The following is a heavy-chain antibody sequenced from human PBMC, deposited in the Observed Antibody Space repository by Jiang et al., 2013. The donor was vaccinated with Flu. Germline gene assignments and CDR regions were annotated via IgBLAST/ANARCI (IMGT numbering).Heavy chain of an antibody. Sequence: SSYYWGWIRQPPGKGLEWIGSIYYSGSTYYNPSLKSRVTISVDTSKNQFSLKLSSVTAADTAVYYCARHKGEYQLFDYWGQGTLVTVSS. D-gene: IGHD2-2*01. CDR1: SSYY. J-gene: IGHJ4*02. CDR3: ARHKGEYQLFDY. CDR2: IYYSGST. V-gene: IGHV4-39*01.